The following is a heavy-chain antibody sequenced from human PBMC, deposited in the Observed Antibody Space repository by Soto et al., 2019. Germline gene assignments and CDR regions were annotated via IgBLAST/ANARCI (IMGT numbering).Heavy chain of an antibody. V-gene: IGHV5-10-1*01. CDR2: IDPSDSYT. D-gene: IGHD2-2*02. CDR1: GYSFTSYW. J-gene: IGHJ6*02. Sequence: GESLKSSCNGSGYSFTSYWISWVRQMPGKGLEWMGRIDPSDSYTNYSPSFQGHVTISADKSISTAYLQWSSLKASDTAMYYCATRYCSSTSCYNYYGMDVWGQGTTVTVSS. CDR3: ATRYCSSTSCYNYYGMDV.